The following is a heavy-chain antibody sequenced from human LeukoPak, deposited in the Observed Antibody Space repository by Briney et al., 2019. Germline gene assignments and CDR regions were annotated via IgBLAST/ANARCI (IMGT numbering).Heavy chain of an antibody. CDR3: AKPAEPNDFWSPDAFDI. V-gene: IGHV3-23*01. CDR2: ISGSGGST. Sequence: GGSLRLSCAASGFTFSSYAMSWVRQAPGKGLEWVSAISGSGGSTYYADPVKGRFTISRDNSKNTLYLQMNSLRAEDTAVYYCAKPAEPNDFWSPDAFDIWGQGTMVTVSS. J-gene: IGHJ3*02. CDR1: GFTFSSYA. D-gene: IGHD3-3*01.